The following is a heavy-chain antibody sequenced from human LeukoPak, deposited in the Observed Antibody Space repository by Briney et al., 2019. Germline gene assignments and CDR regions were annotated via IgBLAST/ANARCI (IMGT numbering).Heavy chain of an antibody. CDR1: GGSFSGYS. V-gene: IGHV4-34*01. CDR3: AREGIRRDGYSRVDS. Sequence: SETLCLTCAVYGGSFSGYSWSWIRQPPGKGLEWIGEVNHSGSTNYSPSLKSRVTISVDTSKNQFSLKLRSVTAADTAVYYCAREGIRRDGYSRVDSWGQGTLVTVPS. CDR2: VNHSGST. J-gene: IGHJ4*02. D-gene: IGHD5-24*01.